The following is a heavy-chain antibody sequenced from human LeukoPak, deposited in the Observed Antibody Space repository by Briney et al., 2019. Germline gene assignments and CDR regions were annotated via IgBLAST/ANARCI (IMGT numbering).Heavy chain of an antibody. V-gene: IGHV4-39*01. Sequence: PSETLSLTCTVSGGSISSSSYYWGWIRQPPGKGLEWIGSIYYSGSTYYNPSLKSRVTISVDTSKNQFSLKLSSVTAADTAVYYCASRAYYDFWSGYSYFDYWGQGTLVTVSS. CDR3: ASRAYYDFWSGYSYFDY. CDR2: IYYSGST. CDR1: GGSISSSSYY. D-gene: IGHD3-3*01. J-gene: IGHJ4*02.